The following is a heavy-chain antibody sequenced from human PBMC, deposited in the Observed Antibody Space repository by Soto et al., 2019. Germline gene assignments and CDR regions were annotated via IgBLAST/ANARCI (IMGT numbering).Heavy chain of an antibody. D-gene: IGHD3-22*01. J-gene: IGHJ4*02. CDR1: GFTFSSYC. CDR3: ARDAVTVVIAYYFDY. Sequence: GGSLRLSCAASGFTFSSYCMHWVRQAPGKGLEWVAVIWYDGSNKYYADSVKGRFTISRDNSKNTLYLQMNSLRAEDTAVYYCARDAVTVVIAYYFDYWGQGTLVTAPQ. V-gene: IGHV3-33*01. CDR2: IWYDGSNK.